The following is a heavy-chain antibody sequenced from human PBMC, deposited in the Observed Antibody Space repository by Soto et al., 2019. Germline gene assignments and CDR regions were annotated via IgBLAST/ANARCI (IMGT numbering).Heavy chain of an antibody. Sequence: ASVKVSCKASGYTFTSYYMHWVRQAPGQGLEWMGIINPSGGSTSYAQKFQGRVTMTRDTSTSTVYMELSSLRSEDTAVYYCARGDQDYYDSSGYYYGYWGQGTLVTVSS. J-gene: IGHJ4*02. D-gene: IGHD3-22*01. CDR1: GYTFTSYY. V-gene: IGHV1-46*01. CDR2: INPSGGST. CDR3: ARGDQDYYDSSGYYYGY.